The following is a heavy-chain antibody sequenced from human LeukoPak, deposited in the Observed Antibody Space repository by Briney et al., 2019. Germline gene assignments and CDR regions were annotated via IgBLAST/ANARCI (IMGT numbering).Heavy chain of an antibody. Sequence: PGGSLRLSCAASGFTFSSYSMNWVRQAPGKGLEWVSYISSRSATIYYADSVKGRFTISRDNAKNSLYLQMNSLRAEDTAVYYCARVGKRFRYYYYMDVWGKGTTVIISS. J-gene: IGHJ6*03. CDR2: ISSRSATI. CDR3: ARVGKRFRYYYYMDV. V-gene: IGHV3-48*01. D-gene: IGHD3-3*01. CDR1: GFTFSSYS.